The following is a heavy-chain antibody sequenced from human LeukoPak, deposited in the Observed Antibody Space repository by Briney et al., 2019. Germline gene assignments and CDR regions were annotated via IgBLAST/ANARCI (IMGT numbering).Heavy chain of an antibody. V-gene: IGHV4-61*01. J-gene: IGHJ5*02. CDR2: IYYSGST. CDR3: ARVSPRSYCGGDCYFGWFDP. D-gene: IGHD2-21*02. CDR1: GGSVSSGSYY. Sequence: KASETLSLTCTVSGGSVSSGSYYWSWIRQPPGKGLEWIGYIYYSGSTNYNPSLKGRVTISVDTSKNQFSLKLSSVTAADTAVYYCARVSPRSYCGGDCYFGWFDPWGQGTLVTVSS.